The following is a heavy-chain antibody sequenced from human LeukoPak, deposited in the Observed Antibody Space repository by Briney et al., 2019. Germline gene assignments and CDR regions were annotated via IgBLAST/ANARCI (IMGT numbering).Heavy chain of an antibody. Sequence: GGSLRLSCAASGFTFSSYGMHWVRQALGKGLEWVAVISYDGSNKNYADSVKGRFTISRDNSKNTLYLQMNSLRAEDTAVYYCAKDQSWGSGSYYNYWGQGTLVTVSS. CDR2: ISYDGSNK. J-gene: IGHJ4*02. D-gene: IGHD3-10*01. CDR3: AKDQSWGSGSYYNY. V-gene: IGHV3-30*18. CDR1: GFTFSSYG.